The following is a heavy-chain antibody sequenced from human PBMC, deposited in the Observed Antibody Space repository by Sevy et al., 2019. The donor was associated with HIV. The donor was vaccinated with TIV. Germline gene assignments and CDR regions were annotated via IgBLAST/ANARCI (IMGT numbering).Heavy chain of an antibody. V-gene: IGHV3-33*01. D-gene: IGHD2-8*01. CDR2: VRNDGSNK. J-gene: IGHJ6*02. Sequence: GGSLRLSCAASGFTFRSYDMHWVRQAPGKGLEWVADVRNDGSNKYYADSVRDRFTISRDRPKNTLYLQMNSLRDEDTAIYYCARGRKKTEEWLEELDYYYGLDVWGQGTTVTVSS. CDR3: ARGRKKTEEWLEELDYYYGLDV. CDR1: GFTFRSYD.